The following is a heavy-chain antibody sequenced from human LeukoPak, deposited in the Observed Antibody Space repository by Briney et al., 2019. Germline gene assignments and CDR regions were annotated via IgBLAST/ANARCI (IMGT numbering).Heavy chain of an antibody. CDR3: ASSRGN. J-gene: IGHJ4*02. Sequence: PGGSLRLSCAASGFTVSSNYMSWVRQAPGKGLEWIGRIYTSGSTNYNPSLKSRVTMSVDTSKNQFSLKLSSVTAADTAVYYCASSRGNWGQGTLVTVSS. CDR2: IYTSGST. V-gene: IGHV4-59*10. CDR1: GFTVSSNY. D-gene: IGHD1-1*01.